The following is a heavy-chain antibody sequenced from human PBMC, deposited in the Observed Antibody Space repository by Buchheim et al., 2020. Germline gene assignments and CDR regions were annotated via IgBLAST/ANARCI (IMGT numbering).Heavy chain of an antibody. CDR3: ARALGSSTEDY. Sequence: EVQLVESGGGLVQRGGSLRLSCAASGFSFSTNWMSWVRQAPGRGLEWVANINQDGSEKYCVDSVKGRFAVSRDNARNSLYLQMNSLGVEDTAVYYCARALGSSTEDYWGQGTL. CDR1: GFSFSTNW. CDR2: INQDGSEK. V-gene: IGHV3-7*01. J-gene: IGHJ4*02. D-gene: IGHD2-2*01.